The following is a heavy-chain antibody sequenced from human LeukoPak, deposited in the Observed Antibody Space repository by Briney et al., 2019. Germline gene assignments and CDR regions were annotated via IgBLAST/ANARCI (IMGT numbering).Heavy chain of an antibody. Sequence: SETLSLTCAVSGYSISRGYYWGWIRQPPGKGLEWIGSIYHSGSTYYNPSLKSRVTISVDTSKDQFSLKLSSVAAADTAVYYCASLKYQLLSPFDYWGQGTLVTVSS. V-gene: IGHV4-38-2*01. CDR3: ASLKYQLLSPFDY. J-gene: IGHJ4*02. D-gene: IGHD2-2*01. CDR1: GYSISRGYY. CDR2: IYHSGST.